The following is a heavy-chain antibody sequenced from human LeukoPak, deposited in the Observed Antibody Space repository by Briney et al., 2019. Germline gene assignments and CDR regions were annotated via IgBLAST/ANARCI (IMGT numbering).Heavy chain of an antibody. V-gene: IGHV4-4*07. CDR3: ARSESGYDSGFRYYGLDV. Sequence: SETLSLTCTVSGGSISSYYWSWIRQPAGKGLEWIGRIYTSGSTNYNPSLKSRVTMSVDTSKNQFSLKLSSVTAADTAVYYCARSESGYDSGFRYYGLDVWGQGTTVTVSS. D-gene: IGHD5-12*01. CDR1: GGSISSYY. CDR2: IYTSGST. J-gene: IGHJ6*02.